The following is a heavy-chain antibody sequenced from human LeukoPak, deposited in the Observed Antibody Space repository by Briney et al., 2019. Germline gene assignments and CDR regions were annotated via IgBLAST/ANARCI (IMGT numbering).Heavy chain of an antibody. CDR1: GGSFSGYY. CDR3: ARISRGSYRQWDY. Sequence: PSETLSLTCAVYGGSFSGYYWSWIRQPPGKGLEWIGEINHSGSTNYNPSLKSRVTISVDTSKNQFSLKLSSVTAADTAVHYCARISRGSYRQWDYWGQGTLVTVSS. D-gene: IGHD3-16*02. CDR2: INHSGST. J-gene: IGHJ4*02. V-gene: IGHV4-34*01.